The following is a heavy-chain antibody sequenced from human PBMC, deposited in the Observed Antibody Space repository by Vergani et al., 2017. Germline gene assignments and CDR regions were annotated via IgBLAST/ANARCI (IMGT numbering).Heavy chain of an antibody. CDR1: GGSISSGGNS. J-gene: IGHJ6*03. CDR3: ARAVLRYFDWPAPYYMDV. CDR2: IYDGGRT. V-gene: IGHV4-30-2*06. D-gene: IGHD3-9*01. Sequence: QLQESGPGLVKPSQTLSLTCAVSGGSISSGGNSWSWIRQSPGTGLEWIGYIYDGGRTYYNPSLESRVTISVDRSKNQFSLKLSSVTAADTAVYYCARAVLRYFDWPAPYYMDVWGKGTTVTVSS.